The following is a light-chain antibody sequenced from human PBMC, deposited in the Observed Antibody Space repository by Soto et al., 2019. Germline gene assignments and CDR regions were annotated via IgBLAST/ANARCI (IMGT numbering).Light chain of an antibody. V-gene: IGKV1D-8*01. CDR3: QQYYSLPRT. J-gene: IGKJ1*01. CDR1: QGIRNY. Sequence: VIWMTQSPSLVSASAGDRVTISCRMSQGIRNYLAWYQQKPGKAPDLLIYGASTLRSGVPSRFSGSGSGTEFTLTISSLQSEDFATYYCQQYYSLPRTFGQGTKVEIK. CDR2: GAS.